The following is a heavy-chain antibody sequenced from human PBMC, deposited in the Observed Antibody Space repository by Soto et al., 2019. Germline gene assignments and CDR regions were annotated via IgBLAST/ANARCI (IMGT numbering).Heavy chain of an antibody. V-gene: IGHV3-15*01. D-gene: IGHD2-21*02. CDR1: GFTFSSAW. CDR2: IKSKTNGGTT. J-gene: IGHJ4*02. CDR3: VTRFTAVATARFDY. Sequence: EVQLVESGGGLVKPGGSLRLSCAASGFTFSSAWMSWVRQAPGKGLHWVGHIKSKTNGGTTDYAAPVKGRFTISRDDSKNTVYLQMNGLEIEDTAMYYCVTRFTAVATARFDYWGQGTLVTVSS.